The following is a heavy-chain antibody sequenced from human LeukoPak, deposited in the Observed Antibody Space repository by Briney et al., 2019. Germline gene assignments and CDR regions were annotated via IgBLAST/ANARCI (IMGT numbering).Heavy chain of an antibody. CDR3: ARATGIVGATAVYYYYYMDV. Sequence: PSETLSLTCTVSGYSISSGYYWGWIRQPPGKGLEWIGSIYHSGSTYYNPSLKSRVTISVDTSKNQFSLKLSSVTAADTAVYYCARATGIVGATAVYYYYYMDVWGKGTTVTVSS. CDR1: GYSISSGYY. CDR2: IYHSGST. D-gene: IGHD1-26*01. J-gene: IGHJ6*03. V-gene: IGHV4-38-2*02.